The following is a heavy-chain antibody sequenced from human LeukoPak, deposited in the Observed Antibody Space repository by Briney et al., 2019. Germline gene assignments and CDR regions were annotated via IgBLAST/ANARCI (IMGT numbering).Heavy chain of an antibody. CDR1: GGSISSYY. J-gene: IGHJ5*02. D-gene: IGHD5/OR15-5a*01. CDR2: IYHDGST. V-gene: IGHV4-59*01. CDR3: ATFFDFWFGP. Sequence: PSETLSLTCTVSGGSISSYYWSWIRQPPGKGLEWIGYIYHDGSTNYSPSLRSRVSISVDTSKNQFSLKLSSVTTADTAVYFCATFFDFWFGPWGQGTQVTVSS.